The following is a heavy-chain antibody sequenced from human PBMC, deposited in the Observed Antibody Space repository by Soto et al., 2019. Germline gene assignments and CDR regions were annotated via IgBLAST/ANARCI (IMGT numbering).Heavy chain of an antibody. CDR3: AKDPGVVGATTGVAFDI. J-gene: IGHJ3*02. Sequence: GGSLRLSCAASGFTFSSYAMSWVRQAPGKGLEWVSAISGSGGSTYYADSVKGRFTISRDNSKNTLYLQMNSLRAEDTAVYYCAKDPGVVGATTGVAFDIWGQETMVTVSS. CDR1: GFTFSSYA. CDR2: ISGSGGST. D-gene: IGHD1-26*01. V-gene: IGHV3-23*01.